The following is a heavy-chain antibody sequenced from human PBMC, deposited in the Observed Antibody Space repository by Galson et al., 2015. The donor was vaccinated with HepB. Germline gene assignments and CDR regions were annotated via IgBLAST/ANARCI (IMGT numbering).Heavy chain of an antibody. CDR2: IKSKTDGGTT. J-gene: IGHJ4*02. CDR1: GFTFSSYA. CDR3: TTDHCDILTGYCDY. D-gene: IGHD3-9*01. V-gene: IGHV3-15*01. Sequence: SLRLSCAASGFTFSSYAMSWVRQAPGKGLEWVGRIKSKTDGGTTDYAAPVKGRFTISRDDSKNTLYLQMNSLKTEDTAVYYCTTDHCDILTGYCDYWGQGTLVTVSS.